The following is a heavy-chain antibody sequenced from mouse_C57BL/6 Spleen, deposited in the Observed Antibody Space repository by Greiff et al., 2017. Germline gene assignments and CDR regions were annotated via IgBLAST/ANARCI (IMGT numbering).Heavy chain of an antibody. Sequence: QVQLQQSGAELVRPGSSVKLSCKASGYTFTSYWMHWVKQRPIQGLEWIGNIDPSDSETHYNQKFKDKATLTVDKSSSTAYMQLSSLTSEDSAVYYCARSGGYYYGSSYVGAMDYWGQGTSVTVSS. CDR2: IDPSDSET. CDR3: ARSGGYYYGSSYVGAMDY. V-gene: IGHV1-52*01. D-gene: IGHD1-1*01. CDR1: GYTFTSYW. J-gene: IGHJ4*01.